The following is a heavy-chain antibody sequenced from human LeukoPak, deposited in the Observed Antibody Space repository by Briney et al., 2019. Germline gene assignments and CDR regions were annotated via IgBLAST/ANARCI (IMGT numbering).Heavy chain of an antibody. CDR3: ATRRVTTTSYYYYGMDV. J-gene: IGHJ6*02. CDR2: ISAYNGNT. Sequence: ASVKVSCKASGYTFTSYGISWVRQAPGQGLEWMGWISAYNGNTNYAQKLQGRVTMTEDTSTDTAYMELSSLRSGDTGVYYCATRRVTTTSYYYYGMDVWGQGTTVTVSS. V-gene: IGHV1-18*01. CDR1: GYTFTSYG. D-gene: IGHD4-11*01.